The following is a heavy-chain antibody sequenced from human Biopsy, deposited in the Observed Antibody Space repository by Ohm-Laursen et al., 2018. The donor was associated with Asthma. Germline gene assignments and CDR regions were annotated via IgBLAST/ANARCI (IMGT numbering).Heavy chain of an antibody. J-gene: IGHJ4*02. D-gene: IGHD3-3*01. CDR3: ARDVMEWYLPAFDF. CDR2: GGSYYDGGLK. V-gene: IGHV3-30-3*01. Sequence: SLRLSCAASGFTFRSYAMYWVRQAPGKGLEWVAVGGSYYDGGLKYYADSVNGRFTVSRDDSKNTLYLQMNSLRPDDTAVYYCARDVMEWYLPAFDFWGQGTLVTGSS. CDR1: GFTFRSYA.